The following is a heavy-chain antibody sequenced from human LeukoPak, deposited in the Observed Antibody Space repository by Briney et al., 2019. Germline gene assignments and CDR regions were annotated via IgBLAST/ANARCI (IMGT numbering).Heavy chain of an antibody. CDR1: GGSISSGGYS. CDR2: IYHSGST. Sequence: SETLSLTCAVSGGSISSGGYSWSWLRQPPGKGLEWIGYIYHSGSTYYNPSLKSRVTISVDRSKNQFSLKLSSVTAADTAVYYCASSPYYYDSSGYYYVLYYWGQGTLVTVSS. D-gene: IGHD3-22*01. CDR3: ASSPYYYDSSGYYYVLYY. J-gene: IGHJ4*02. V-gene: IGHV4-30-2*01.